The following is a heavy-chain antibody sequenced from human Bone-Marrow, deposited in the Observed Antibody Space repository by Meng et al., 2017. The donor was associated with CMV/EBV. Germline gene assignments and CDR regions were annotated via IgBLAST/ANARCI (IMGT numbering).Heavy chain of an antibody. V-gene: IGHV4-4*02. D-gene: IGHD1-1*01. J-gene: IGHJ4*02. Sequence: LTCAVSGASSSSSNWWSWVRQPPGKGLEWIGEIFHSGSTNYNPSLKSRVTISVDKSKNQFSLMLRSVTAADTAVYYCARGPRGSGLDYWGQGTLVTVSS. CDR3: ARGPRGSGLDY. CDR1: GASSSSSNW. CDR2: IFHSGST.